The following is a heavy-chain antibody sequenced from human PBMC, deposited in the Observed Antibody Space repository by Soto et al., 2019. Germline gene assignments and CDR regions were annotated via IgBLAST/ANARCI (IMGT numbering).Heavy chain of an antibody. D-gene: IGHD5-12*01. CDR3: AKDRLCSGYDFGP. J-gene: IGHJ5*02. CDR2: ISGSDGST. CDR1: GFIFSRYA. V-gene: IGHV3-23*01. Sequence: EVQLLESGGGLVQPGGSLRLSCAASGFIFSRYAMSWVRQAPGKGLEWVSRISGSDGSTYYADSVKGRLTISRDNSKNTLYLQRNSLRAEDTAIYYCAKDRLCSGYDFGPWGQGTLVTVSS.